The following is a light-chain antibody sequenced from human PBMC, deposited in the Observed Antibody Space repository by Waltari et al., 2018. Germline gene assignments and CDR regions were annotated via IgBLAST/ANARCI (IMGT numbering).Light chain of an antibody. CDR3: QQYYYTPLH. CDR2: CAS. V-gene: IGKV4-1*01. CDR1: RSLLYSHNNKDY. J-gene: IGKJ4*01. Sequence: DIVMTQSPDSLAVSLGERASINCKSSRSLLYSHNNKDYLACYQQKQGQPPKLLINCASTRTSGIPNRFSGSASGTDFSLTISCLHADDVAVYYCQQYYYTPLHFGGGTKVKIK.